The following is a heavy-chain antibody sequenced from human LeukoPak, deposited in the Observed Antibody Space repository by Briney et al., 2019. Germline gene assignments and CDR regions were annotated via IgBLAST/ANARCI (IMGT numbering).Heavy chain of an antibody. CDR3: ARERGLRFLDRRCFDY. CDR1: GGSISSGDYY. V-gene: IGHV4-30-4*01. J-gene: IGHJ4*02. Sequence: SETLSLTCTVSGGSISSGDYYWSWIRQPPGKGLEWIGHIYYSGSTYYNPSLKSRVTISVDTSKNQFSLKLSSVTAADTAVYYCARERGLRFLDRRCFDYWGQGTLVTVSS. CDR2: IYYSGST. D-gene: IGHD3-3*01.